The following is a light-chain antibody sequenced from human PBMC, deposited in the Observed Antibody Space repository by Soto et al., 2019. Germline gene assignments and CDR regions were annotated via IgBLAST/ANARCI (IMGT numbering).Light chain of an antibody. Sequence: AIRMTHSPSSFSASTGDRVTITCRATQGISTYLAWYQQKPGKAPKLLIYAASTLQSGVPSRFSCSGSGTDFTLTISCLQSEDFATYYCQQYYSYPGTVGPGTKVYIK. CDR1: QGISTY. V-gene: IGKV1-8*01. CDR3: QQYYSYPGT. J-gene: IGKJ3*01. CDR2: AAS.